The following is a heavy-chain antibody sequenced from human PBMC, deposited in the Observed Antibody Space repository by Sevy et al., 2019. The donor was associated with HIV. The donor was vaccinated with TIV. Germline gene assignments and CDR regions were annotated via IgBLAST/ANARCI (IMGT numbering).Heavy chain of an antibody. J-gene: IGHJ4*02. V-gene: IGHV4-39*01. Sequence: SETLSLTCIVSGGSISSSLYYWGWIRQPPGKGLEWIATLYYTGSIYYNPSLRDRLTITADSSQNQFSLKPSTVTAADTALYFYARTQGGSTDGGDSSSYNNEGDYYFDLWGQGLLVTVSS. D-gene: IGHD3-22*01. CDR2: LYYTGSI. CDR3: ARTQGGSTDGGDSSSYNNEGDYYFDL. CDR1: GGSISSSLYY.